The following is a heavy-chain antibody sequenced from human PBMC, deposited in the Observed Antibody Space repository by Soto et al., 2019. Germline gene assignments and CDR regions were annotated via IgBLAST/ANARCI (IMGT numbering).Heavy chain of an antibody. CDR1: GGSIGSGGYY. V-gene: IGHV4-31*03. Sequence: SETLSLTFTVSGGSIGSGGYYWSWIRQHPGKGLEWIGYIYYSGITYYNPSLKSRVTISVDTSKNQFSLKLSSVTAADTAVYYCARSPGYYFDYCGQGTLVTVSS. CDR2: IYYSGIT. CDR3: ARSPGYYFDY. J-gene: IGHJ4*02.